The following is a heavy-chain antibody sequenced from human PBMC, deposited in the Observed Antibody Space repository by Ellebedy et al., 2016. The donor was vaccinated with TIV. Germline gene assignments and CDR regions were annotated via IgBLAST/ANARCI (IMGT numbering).Heavy chain of an antibody. CDR3: AKVVNGFNYGMTNYFDY. CDR1: GFTFSTYD. Sequence: GESLKISCAGSGFTFSTYDVSWVRQAPGKGLEWVSTISGSGDNTHYADSVKGRFTISRDNSKNTVYLQMNSLRVEDTAIYFCAKVVNGFNYGMTNYFDYWGQGTLVTVSS. D-gene: IGHD5-24*01. CDR2: ISGSGDNT. V-gene: IGHV3-23*01. J-gene: IGHJ4*02.